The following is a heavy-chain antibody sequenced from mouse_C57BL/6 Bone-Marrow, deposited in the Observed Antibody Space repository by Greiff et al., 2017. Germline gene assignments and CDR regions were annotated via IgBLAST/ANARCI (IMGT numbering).Heavy chain of an antibody. D-gene: IGHD1-1*01. J-gene: IGHJ4*01. CDR1: GFTFSSYA. CDR2: ISDGGSYT. CDR3: ATYYGSSYNYAMDY. Sequence: EVMLVESGGGLVKPGGSLKLSCAASGFTFSSYAMSWVRQTPEKRLEWVATISDGGSYTYYPDNVKGRFTISRDNAKNNLYLQMSHLKSEDTAMYYCATYYGSSYNYAMDYWGQGTSVTVSS. V-gene: IGHV5-4*03.